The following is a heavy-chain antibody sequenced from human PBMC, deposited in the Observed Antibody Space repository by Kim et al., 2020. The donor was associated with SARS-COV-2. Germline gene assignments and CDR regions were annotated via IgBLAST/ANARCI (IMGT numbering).Heavy chain of an antibody. V-gene: IGHV3-33*01. D-gene: IGHD7-27*01. J-gene: IGHJ4*02. CDR3: ARANWGF. CDR2: DGSNK. Sequence: DGSNKYYADSVKCRFTISRDNSKNTLYLQMNSLRAEDTAVYYCARANWGFWGQGTLVTVSS.